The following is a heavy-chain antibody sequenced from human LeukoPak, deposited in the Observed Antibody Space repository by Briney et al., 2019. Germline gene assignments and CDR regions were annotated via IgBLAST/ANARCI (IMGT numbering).Heavy chain of an antibody. V-gene: IGHV1-8*01. D-gene: IGHD3-9*01. Sequence: ASVKVSCKASGYTFTSYDINWVRQATGQGLEWMGWMNPNSGNTGYAQKFQGRVTMTRNTSMSTAYMELSSLRSEDTAVYYCARSPYDILTGYSLADYFDYWGQGTLVTVSS. CDR3: ARSPYDILTGYSLADYFDY. J-gene: IGHJ4*02. CDR2: MNPNSGNT. CDR1: GYTFTSYD.